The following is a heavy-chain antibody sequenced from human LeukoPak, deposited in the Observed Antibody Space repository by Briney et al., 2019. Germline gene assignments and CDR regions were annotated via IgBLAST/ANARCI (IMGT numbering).Heavy chain of an antibody. J-gene: IGHJ4*02. CDR3: AKDSYYDFWSGYLDY. V-gene: IGHV3-30*02. CDR1: GFTSSSYS. Sequence: GGSLRLSCAASGFTSSSYSMNWVRQAPGKGLEWVAFIRYDGSNKYYADSVKGRFTISRDNSKNTLYLQMNSLRAEDTAVYYCAKDSYYDFWSGYLDYWGQGTLVTVSS. CDR2: IRYDGSNK. D-gene: IGHD3-3*01.